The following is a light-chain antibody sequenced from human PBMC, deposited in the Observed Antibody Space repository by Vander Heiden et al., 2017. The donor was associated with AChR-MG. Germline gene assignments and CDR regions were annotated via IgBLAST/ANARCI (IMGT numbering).Light chain of an antibody. V-gene: IGKV1-9*01. CDR1: QGISSY. J-gene: IGKJ5*01. CDR3: QQLNSYPRT. CDR2: AAS. Sequence: DIQLTQSPSFLSASVGDRVTITCRASQGISSYLAWYQQKPGKAPELLIYAASTLQSGVPSRFSGSGSGTEFTLTISRLQPEDFATYFCQQLNSYPRTFGQGTRLEIK.